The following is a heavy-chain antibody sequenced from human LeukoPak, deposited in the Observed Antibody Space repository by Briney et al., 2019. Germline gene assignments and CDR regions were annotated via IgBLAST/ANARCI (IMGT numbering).Heavy chain of an antibody. CDR3: ARGQLRYFDWSSYDAFDI. CDR1: GGSISSYY. D-gene: IGHD3-9*01. Sequence: SETLSLTCTVSGGSISSYYWSWIRQPPGKGLEWIGYIYYSGSTNHNPSLKSQVTISVDTSKNQFSLKLSSVTAADTAVYYCARGQLRYFDWSSYDAFDIWGQGTMVTVSS. V-gene: IGHV4-59*01. CDR2: IYYSGST. J-gene: IGHJ3*02.